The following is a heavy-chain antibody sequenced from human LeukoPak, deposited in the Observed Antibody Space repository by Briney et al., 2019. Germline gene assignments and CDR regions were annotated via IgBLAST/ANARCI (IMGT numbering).Heavy chain of an antibody. Sequence: NPSETLSLTCTVSGGSIISSDYHWGWVRQPPGKGLEWIGTISYSGNTDYNPSLRSRVTISVDRSKNQLSLKLSSVTAADTAMYYCASGGYSYGFDYWGQGTLVTVSP. CDR1: GGSIISSDYH. V-gene: IGHV4-39*07. CDR2: ISYSGNT. CDR3: ASGGYSYGFDY. J-gene: IGHJ4*02. D-gene: IGHD5-18*01.